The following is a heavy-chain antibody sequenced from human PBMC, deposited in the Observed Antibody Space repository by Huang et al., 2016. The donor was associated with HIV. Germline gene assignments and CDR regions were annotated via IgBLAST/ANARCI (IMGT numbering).Heavy chain of an antibody. Sequence: QVQLVQSEAEVKKPGASVKVSCKASGYNFNSYGINWVRQAPGHGLEWMGWISGYNGNTNYAQKVQGRVTRTTDTSTSTAYMELRRLKSDDTAVYYCAREGIASRRWFDPWGQGTLVTVSS. D-gene: IGHD6-6*01. V-gene: IGHV1-18*04. J-gene: IGHJ5*02. CDR3: AREGIASRRWFDP. CDR1: GYNFNSYG. CDR2: ISGYNGNT.